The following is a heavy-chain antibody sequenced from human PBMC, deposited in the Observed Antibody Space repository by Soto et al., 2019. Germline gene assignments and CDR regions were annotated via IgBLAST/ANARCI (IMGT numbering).Heavy chain of an antibody. V-gene: IGHV3-21*01. J-gene: IGHJ6*03. Sequence: GGSLRLSCAASGFAFSDYAMKWVRQAPGKGLEWLASIGSNVAYIYYADSVKGRFTISRDNAKNSLSLQMNSLRTEDTAVYFCAGWAYCNGGSCSRFYYYMDVWGKGTTVTVSS. D-gene: IGHD2-15*01. CDR3: AGWAYCNGGSCSRFYYYMDV. CDR2: IGSNVAYI. CDR1: GFAFSDYA.